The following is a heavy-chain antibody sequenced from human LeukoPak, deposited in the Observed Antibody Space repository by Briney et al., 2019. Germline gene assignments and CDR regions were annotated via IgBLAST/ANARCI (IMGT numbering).Heavy chain of an antibody. D-gene: IGHD3-22*01. V-gene: IGHV4-38-2*02. J-gene: IGHJ4*02. CDR2: IYHSGST. CDR3: ARGCVSRWYYYDSSGYYYFDY. Sequence: SETLSLTCTVSGYSISSGYYWGWIRQPPGKGLEWIGSIYHSGSTYYNPSLKSRVTISVDTSKNQFSLKLSSVTAADTAVYYCARGCVSRWYYYDSSGYYYFDYRGQGTLVTVSS. CDR1: GYSISSGYY.